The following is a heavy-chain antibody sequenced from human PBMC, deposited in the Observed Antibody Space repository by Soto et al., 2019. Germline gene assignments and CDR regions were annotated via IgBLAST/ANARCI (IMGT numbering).Heavy chain of an antibody. D-gene: IGHD6-13*01. CDR2: VSSTGSS. V-gene: IGHV4-4*07. CDR1: GGSISNYY. J-gene: IGHJ5*02. Sequence: SETLSLTCTVSGGSISNYYWSWIRQSAEKRLEWSGRVSSTGSSYYNPSLKSRVTISVDTSKNQVSLNLTSVTAADTAVYYCARGVPAAGTDWFDPWGQGTLVTVSS. CDR3: ARGVPAAGTDWFDP.